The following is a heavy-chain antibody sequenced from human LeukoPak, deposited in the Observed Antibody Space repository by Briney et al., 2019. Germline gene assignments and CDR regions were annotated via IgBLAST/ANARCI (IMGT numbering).Heavy chain of an antibody. CDR2: IYYSGST. V-gene: IGHV4-59*01. CDR3: ARDSYGSGYSFDY. CDR1: GGSISSYY. Sequence: PSETLSLTCTVSGGSISSYYWSWIRQPPGKGLEWIGYIYYSGSTNYSPSLKSRVTISVDTSKNQFSLKLSSVTAADTAVYYCARDSYGSGYSFDYWGQGTLVTVSS. D-gene: IGHD3-10*01. J-gene: IGHJ4*02.